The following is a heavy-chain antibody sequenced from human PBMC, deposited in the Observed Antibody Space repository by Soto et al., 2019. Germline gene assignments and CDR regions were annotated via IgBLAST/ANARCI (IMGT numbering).Heavy chain of an antibody. CDR2: IIPIFGTA. V-gene: IGHV1-69*01. CDR3: ARSMGDCSSTSCYTAYYYGMDV. Sequence: QVQLVPSGAEVKKPGSSVKVSCKASRGTFSSYAISWVRQAPGQGLEWMGGIIPIFGTANYAQKFQGRVTITADESTSTAYMELSSLRSEDTAVYYCARSMGDCSSTSCYTAYYYGMDVWGQGTTVTVSS. J-gene: IGHJ6*02. CDR1: RGTFSSYA. D-gene: IGHD2-2*02.